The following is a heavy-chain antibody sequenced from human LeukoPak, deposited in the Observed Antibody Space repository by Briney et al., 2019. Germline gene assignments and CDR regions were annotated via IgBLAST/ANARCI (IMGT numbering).Heavy chain of an antibody. CDR2: IIPIFGTA. CDR3: ARDRSVAGTFWFDP. V-gene: IGHV1-69*05. J-gene: IGHJ5*02. D-gene: IGHD6-19*01. CDR1: GGTFSSYA. Sequence: SVKVSCKASGGTFSSYAISWVRQAPGQGLEWMGGIIPIFGTANYAQKFQGRVTITTDESTSTAYMELSSLRSEDTAVCYCARDRSVAGTFWFDPWGQGTLVTVSS.